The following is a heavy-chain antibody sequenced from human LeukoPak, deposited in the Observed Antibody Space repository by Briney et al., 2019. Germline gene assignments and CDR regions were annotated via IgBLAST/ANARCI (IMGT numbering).Heavy chain of an antibody. CDR3: ARDFTTSSTAYLHH. V-gene: IGHV3-23*01. CDR1: GFTFSSYA. Sequence: HPGGSLRLSCGASGFTFSSYAMSWVRQAPRKGLEWVSAISGSGGSTYYADSVKGRFTISRDNAKNSLFLQMNSLRAEDTAVYYCARDFTTSSTAYLHHWGQGTLVTVSS. CDR2: ISGSGGST. J-gene: IGHJ1*01. D-gene: IGHD6-6*01.